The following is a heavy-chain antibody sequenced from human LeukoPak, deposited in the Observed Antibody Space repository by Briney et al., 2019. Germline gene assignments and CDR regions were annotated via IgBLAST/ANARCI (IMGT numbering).Heavy chain of an antibody. CDR2: ITNNGSTI. Sequence: GGSLRLSCAASGFTFSTYNTKWVRQAPGKGLEWVSYITNNGSTIYYADSVKGRFTISRDKAENSLYLQMNSLRAEDTAIYYCARDQWLAYYYHGMDVWGQGTTVTVSS. J-gene: IGHJ6*02. CDR3: ARDQWLAYYYHGMDV. D-gene: IGHD6-19*01. CDR1: GFTFSTYN. V-gene: IGHV3-48*01.